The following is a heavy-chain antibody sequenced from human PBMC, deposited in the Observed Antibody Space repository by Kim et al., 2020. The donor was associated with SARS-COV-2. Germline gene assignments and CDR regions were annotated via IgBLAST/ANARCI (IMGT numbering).Heavy chain of an antibody. J-gene: IGHJ4*02. CDR2: INPRGGTP. CDR1: GYTFGSYY. Sequence: ASVKVSCKASGYTFGSYYMHWVRQAPGQGLEWMGIINPRGGTPTYAQKVQGRLTMTSDTSTSTVYMELSRLKSEDTAVYYCARGLHRTPTAIAVTGFDYWGQGTLVTVSS. CDR3: ARGLHRTPTAIAVTGFDY. D-gene: IGHD6-19*01. V-gene: IGHV1-46*01.